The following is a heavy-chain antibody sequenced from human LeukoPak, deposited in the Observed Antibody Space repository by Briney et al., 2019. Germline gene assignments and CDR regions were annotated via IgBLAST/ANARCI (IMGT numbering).Heavy chain of an antibody. J-gene: IGHJ5*02. CDR1: GYPISSGYQ. CDR2: IYHSGSA. Sequence: SEPLSLTCVASGYPISSGYQWGWIRQSPGEGLEWVGSIYHSGSAHYNPSLKSRVTISVETCKNHFSLNLHSVTDPDTAVYYCARDPRWLTPDCTSTSCYEDYFAPWGQGTLVTVSS. D-gene: IGHD2-2*01. CDR3: ARDPRWLTPDCTSTSCYEDYFAP. V-gene: IGHV4-38-2*02.